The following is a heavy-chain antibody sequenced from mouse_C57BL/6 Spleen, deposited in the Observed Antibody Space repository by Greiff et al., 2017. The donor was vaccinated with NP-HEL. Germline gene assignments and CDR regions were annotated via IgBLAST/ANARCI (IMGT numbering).Heavy chain of an antibody. CDR2: ISDGGSYT. J-gene: IGHJ4*01. D-gene: IGHD3-2*02. CDR3: ARGGAQATHYYAMDY. V-gene: IGHV5-4*01. Sequence: DVQLVESGGGLVKPGGSLKLSCAASGFTFSSYAMSWVRQTPEKRLEWVATISDGGSYTYYPDNVKGRFTISRDNAKNNLYLQMSHLKSEDTAMYYCARGGAQATHYYAMDYWGQGTSVTVSS. CDR1: GFTFSSYA.